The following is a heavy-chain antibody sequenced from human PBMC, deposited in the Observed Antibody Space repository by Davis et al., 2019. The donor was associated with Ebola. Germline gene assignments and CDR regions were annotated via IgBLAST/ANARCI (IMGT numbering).Heavy chain of an antibody. CDR2: ISSSSSYI. CDR3: AKDQDLGIGFDY. CDR1: GFTFSSYS. V-gene: IGHV3-21*04. J-gene: IGHJ4*02. Sequence: PGGSLRLSCAASGFTFSSYSMNWVRQAPGKGLEWVSSISSSSSYIYYADSVKGRFTISRDNAKNSLYLQMKSLRAEDTAVYYCAKDQDLGIGFDYWGQGTLVTVSS. D-gene: IGHD2-21*01.